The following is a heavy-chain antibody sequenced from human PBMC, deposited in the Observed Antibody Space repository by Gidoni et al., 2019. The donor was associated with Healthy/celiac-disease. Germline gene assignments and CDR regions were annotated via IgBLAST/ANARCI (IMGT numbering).Heavy chain of an antibody. J-gene: IGHJ4*02. CDR2: IYYSGST. CDR1: GGSLSSYY. V-gene: IGHV4-59*01. CDR3: AREGQDYSNYYFDY. Sequence: QVQLPESGHGLVKPSETLPPTCPVSGGSLSSYYWSWIRQPPGKGLEWIGYIYYSGSTNYNPSLKSRVTISVDTSKNQFSLKLSSVTAADTAVYYCAREGQDYSNYYFDYWGQGTLFTVSS. D-gene: IGHD4-4*01.